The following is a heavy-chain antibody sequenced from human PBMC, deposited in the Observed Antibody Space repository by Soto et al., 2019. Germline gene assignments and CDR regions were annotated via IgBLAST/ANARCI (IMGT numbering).Heavy chain of an antibody. CDR1: GFTFSSYA. D-gene: IGHD3-10*01. CDR2: ISYDGSNK. CDR3: ARDYRFPPVVRPYYYGSGSYYLQDY. J-gene: IGHJ4*02. Sequence: QVQLVESGGGVVQPGRSLRLSCAASGFTFSSYAMHWVRQAPGKGLEWVAVISYDGSNKYYADSVKGRFTISRDNSKNTLYLQMNSLRAEYTAVYYCARDYRFPPVVRPYYYGSGSYYLQDYWGQGTLVTVSS. V-gene: IGHV3-30-3*01.